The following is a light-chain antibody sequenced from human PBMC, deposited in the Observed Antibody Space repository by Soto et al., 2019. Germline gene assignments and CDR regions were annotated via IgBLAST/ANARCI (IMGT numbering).Light chain of an antibody. CDR2: EDT. Sequence: NFMLTQPHSVSESPGKTVTISCTRSGGGIASNYVQWYQQRPGSAPTTVIYEDTQRPSGVPDRFSGSIDSSSNSASLTISGLKPEDEAGYYCQSYDSSKYVVFGGGTKLTVL. V-gene: IGLV6-57*03. CDR3: QSYDSSKYVV. J-gene: IGLJ2*01. CDR1: GGGIASNY.